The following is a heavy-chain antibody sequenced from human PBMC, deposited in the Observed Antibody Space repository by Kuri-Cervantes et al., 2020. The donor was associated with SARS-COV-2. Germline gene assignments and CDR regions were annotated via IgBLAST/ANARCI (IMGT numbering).Heavy chain of an antibody. CDR3: ARDDSYDSSGYDYEEAFEI. V-gene: IGHV3-74*01. CDR1: GITFSGHW. Sequence: GASLKFSCAASGITFSGHWIHWVRQAPWRRLVWVSSINPNGCYTNNEDYVKGRFTLSSDNGKNMLLLQMNILRAENTAVYYCARDDSYDSSGYDYEEAFEIWGQGTRVTVSS. CDR2: INPNGCYT. D-gene: IGHD3-22*01. J-gene: IGHJ3*02.